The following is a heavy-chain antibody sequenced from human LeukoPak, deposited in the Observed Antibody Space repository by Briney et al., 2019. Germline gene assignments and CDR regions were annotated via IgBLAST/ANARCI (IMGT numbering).Heavy chain of an antibody. Sequence: SETLSLTCTVSGGSISSGSYYWSWIRQPAGKGLEWIGRIYTSGSTDYNPSLKSRVTISVDTSKNQFSLKLSSVTAADTAVYYCAHWGWFGELLFDYWGQGTLVTVSS. J-gene: IGHJ4*02. CDR2: IYTSGST. D-gene: IGHD3-10*01. CDR3: AHWGWFGELLFDY. CDR1: GGSISSGSYY. V-gene: IGHV4-61*02.